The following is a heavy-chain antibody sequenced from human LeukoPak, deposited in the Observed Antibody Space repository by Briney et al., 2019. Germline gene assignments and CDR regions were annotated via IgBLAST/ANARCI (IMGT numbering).Heavy chain of an antibody. CDR2: ISRSSSTI. CDR3: ARGYCSGGSCYSDY. Sequence: PGGSLRLSCAASGLTFSTSSMHWVRQAPGKGLEWVSYISRSSSTIYYADSVKGRFTISRDNAKNSLYLQMNSLRDEDTAVYYCARGYCSGGSCYSDYWGQGTLVTVS. V-gene: IGHV3-48*02. J-gene: IGHJ4*02. D-gene: IGHD2-15*01. CDR1: GLTFSTSS.